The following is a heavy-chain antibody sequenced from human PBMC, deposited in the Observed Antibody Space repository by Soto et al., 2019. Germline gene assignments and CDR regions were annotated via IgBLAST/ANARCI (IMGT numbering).Heavy chain of an antibody. CDR3: ARDNSHQTTWWLDP. Sequence: QAQLVQSGAEVKKPGASVRVSCKASGFTFINYYMHWVRQAPGQGLEWMGVINPSGASTNYAQKFQGRVTMTRDTSTSTVYMDLSSLRSEDTAVYYCARDNSHQTTWWLDPWGQGTLVTVSS. V-gene: IGHV1-46*01. CDR1: GFTFINYY. D-gene: IGHD4-17*01. J-gene: IGHJ5*02. CDR2: INPSGAST.